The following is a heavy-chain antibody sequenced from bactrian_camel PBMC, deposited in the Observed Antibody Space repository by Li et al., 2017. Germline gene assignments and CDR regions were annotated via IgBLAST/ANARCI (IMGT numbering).Heavy chain of an antibody. J-gene: IGHJ6*01. D-gene: IGHD4*01. CDR2: ISWSSSII. Sequence: QLVESGGGLVQPGGSLNLSCTASGLRFDSYAMGWFRQAPGKEREGVSCISWSSSIIYYAASVKGRFTISRDKAKNTLYLQLNSLKTEDAAMYYCATLSGRAWGQGTQVTVS. CDR1: GLRFDSYA. V-gene: IGHV3S60*01. CDR3: ATLSGRA.